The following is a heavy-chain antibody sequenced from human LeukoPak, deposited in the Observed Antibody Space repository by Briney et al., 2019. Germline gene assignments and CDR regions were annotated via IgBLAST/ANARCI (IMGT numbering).Heavy chain of an antibody. CDR2: INPNSGGT. CDR3: ARGFGELYYYYYYMDV. V-gene: IGHV1-2*02. D-gene: IGHD3-10*01. CDR1: GYTVTGYY. Sequence: ASVKVSCKASGYTVTGYYMHWVRQAPGQGLEWMGWINPNSGGTNYAQKFQGRVTMTRDTSISTAYMELSRLRSDDTAVYYCARGFGELYYYYYYMDVWGKGTTVTVSS. J-gene: IGHJ6*03.